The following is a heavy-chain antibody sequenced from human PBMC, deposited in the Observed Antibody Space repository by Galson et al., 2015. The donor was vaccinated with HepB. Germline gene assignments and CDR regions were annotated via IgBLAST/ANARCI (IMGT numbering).Heavy chain of an antibody. CDR3: ARSDSSSWAFDY. V-gene: IGHV1-2*04. CDR1: GHIFNGYY. J-gene: IGHJ4*02. CDR2: INPNSGDT. D-gene: IGHD6-13*01. Sequence: SVKVSCKASGHIFNGYYIHWVRQAPGQGLEWMGWINPNSGDTNYAQKFQGWVTMTRDTSISTAYMELSRLRSDGTVVFYCARSDSSSWAFDYCGQGTLVTVSS.